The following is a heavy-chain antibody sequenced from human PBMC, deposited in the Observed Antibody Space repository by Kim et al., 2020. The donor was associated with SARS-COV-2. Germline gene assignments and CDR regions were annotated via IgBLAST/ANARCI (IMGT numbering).Heavy chain of an antibody. CDR3: VRGHVAD. CDR2: LAPRGAT. D-gene: IGHD5-12*01. V-gene: IGHV3-23*01. CDR1: GFTFNSHD. Sequence: SLRLSCAASGFTFNSHDMSWFRQAPGKGLEWISYLAPRGATFYPDSVKGRFTISGDTSKNTVSLQMNSLRAEDTAVYYCVRGHVADWGQGTLVTVSS. J-gene: IGHJ4*02.